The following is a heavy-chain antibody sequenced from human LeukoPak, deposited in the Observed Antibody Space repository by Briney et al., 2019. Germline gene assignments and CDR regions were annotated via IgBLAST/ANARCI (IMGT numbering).Heavy chain of an antibody. CDR1: GGTFSSYA. D-gene: IGHD6-19*01. Sequence: SSVKVSCKASGGTFSSYAISWVRQAPGHGLEWMGGIIPIFGTANYAQKFQGRVTITADESTSTAYMELSSLRSEDTAVYYCARRHIAVAGTSAFDIWGQGTMVTVSS. J-gene: IGHJ3*02. V-gene: IGHV1-69*01. CDR2: IIPIFGTA. CDR3: ARRHIAVAGTSAFDI.